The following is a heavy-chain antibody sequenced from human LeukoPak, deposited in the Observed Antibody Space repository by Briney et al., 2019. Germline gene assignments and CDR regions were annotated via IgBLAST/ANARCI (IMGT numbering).Heavy chain of an antibody. CDR3: ARQIVVVTAIDSGWFDP. V-gene: IGHV4-38-2*01. CDR2: IYHSGNT. CDR1: GYSISSGYY. J-gene: IGHJ5*02. D-gene: IGHD2-21*02. Sequence: SETLSLTCSVSGYSISSGYYWGWIRQPPGKGLEWIGSIYHSGNTYYNPSLKSRVTISVDTSKNQFSLKLSSVTAADTAVYYCARQIVVVTAIDSGWFDPWGQGTLVTVSS.